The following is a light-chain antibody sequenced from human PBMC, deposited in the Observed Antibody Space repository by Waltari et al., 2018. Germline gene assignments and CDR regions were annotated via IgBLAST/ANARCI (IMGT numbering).Light chain of an antibody. CDR1: QYISIY. CDR2: AAS. Sequence: DIQMTQSPSSLSASVGDRVTITCQASQYISIYLNWYQQKPGKAPKLLIYAASCLQSGVPSRFSGSGSGTDFTLTISSLQSEDFATYYCQQSYSTPRTFGQGTILEIK. V-gene: IGKV1-39*01. CDR3: QQSYSTPRT. J-gene: IGKJ2*01.